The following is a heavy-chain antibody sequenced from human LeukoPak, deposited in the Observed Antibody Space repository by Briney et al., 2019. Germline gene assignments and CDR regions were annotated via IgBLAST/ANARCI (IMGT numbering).Heavy chain of an antibody. D-gene: IGHD1-26*01. CDR2: YDPADGET. Sequence: ASVKVSCKVSGYTLTELSMHWVRQAPGKGLEWMGGYDPADGETIYAQKFQGRLSLTRDMSTSTDYMELSSLRSEDTAVYYCARDNSVGDTAWWFDPWGQGTLVTVSS. CDR3: ARDNSVGDTAWWFDP. CDR1: GYTLTELS. V-gene: IGHV1-24*01. J-gene: IGHJ5*02.